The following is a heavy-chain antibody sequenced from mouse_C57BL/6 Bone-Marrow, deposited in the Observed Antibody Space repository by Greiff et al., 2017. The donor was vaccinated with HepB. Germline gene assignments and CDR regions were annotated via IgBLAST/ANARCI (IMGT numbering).Heavy chain of an antibody. V-gene: IGHV5-16*01. Sequence: EVMLVESEGGLVQPGSSMKLSCTASGFTFSDYYMAWVRQVPEKGLEWVANINYDGSSTYYLDSLKSRFIISRDNAKNILYLQMSSLKSEDTATYYCAREVRNRGFDYWGQGTTLTVSS. CDR1: GFTFSDYY. CDR2: INYDGSST. D-gene: IGHD2-1*01. CDR3: AREVRNRGFDY. J-gene: IGHJ2*01.